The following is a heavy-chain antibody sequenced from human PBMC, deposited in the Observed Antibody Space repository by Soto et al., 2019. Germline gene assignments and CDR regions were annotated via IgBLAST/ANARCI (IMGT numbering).Heavy chain of an antibody. CDR1: GFSLSTSGVG. CDR2: IYWDDDK. CDR3: VSYGDYGPYFDY. Sequence: QITLKESGPTLVNPTQTLTLTCTFSGFSLSTSGVGVGWIRQPPGKALEWLALIYWDDDKRYSPSLKSRLTITKDTSKNQVVLTMTNMDPVDTATYYCVSYGDYGPYFDYWGQGTLVTVSS. V-gene: IGHV2-5*02. D-gene: IGHD4-17*01. J-gene: IGHJ4*02.